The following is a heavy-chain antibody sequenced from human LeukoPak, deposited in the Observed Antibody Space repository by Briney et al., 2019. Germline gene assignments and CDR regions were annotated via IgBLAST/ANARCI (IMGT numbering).Heavy chain of an antibody. CDR2: ISSSSSYI. V-gene: IGHV3-21*01. D-gene: IGHD1-20*01. J-gene: IGHJ4*02. CDR1: GFTFSSYS. Sequence: GGSLRLSCAASGFTFSSYSMNWVRQAPGKGLEWVSSISSSSSYIYYADSVKGRFTISRDNAKNSLYLQMNSLRAEDTAVYYCARDHNWNDPFDCWGQGTLVTVSS. CDR3: ARDHNWNDPFDC.